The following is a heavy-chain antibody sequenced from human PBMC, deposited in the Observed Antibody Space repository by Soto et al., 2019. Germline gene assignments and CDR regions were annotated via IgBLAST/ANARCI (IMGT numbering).Heavy chain of an antibody. D-gene: IGHD4-17*01. V-gene: IGHV1-8*01. CDR3: ARFRAVTNAGYYYYGMDV. CDR1: GYTFTSYD. CDR2: MNPNSGNT. Sequence: QVQLVQYGAEVKKPGASVKVSCKASGYTFTSYDINWVRQATGQGLEWMGWMNPNSGNTGYAQKFQGRVTMTRNTSISTAYMELSSLRSEDTAVYYCARFRAVTNAGYYYYGMDVWGQGTTVTVSS. J-gene: IGHJ6*02.